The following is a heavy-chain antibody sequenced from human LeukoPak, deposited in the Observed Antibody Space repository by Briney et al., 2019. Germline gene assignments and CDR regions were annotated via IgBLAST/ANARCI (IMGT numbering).Heavy chain of an antibody. D-gene: IGHD7-27*01. J-gene: IGHJ5*02. Sequence: SETLSLTCTVSGGSISSSSYYWGWMRQPPGKGLEWIGSIYYSGSTYYNPSLKSRVTISVDTSKNQFSLKLSSVTAADTAVYYCARDPLTGTVVGFDPWGQGTLVTVSS. V-gene: IGHV4-39*07. CDR3: ARDPLTGTVVGFDP. CDR2: IYYSGST. CDR1: GGSISSSSYY.